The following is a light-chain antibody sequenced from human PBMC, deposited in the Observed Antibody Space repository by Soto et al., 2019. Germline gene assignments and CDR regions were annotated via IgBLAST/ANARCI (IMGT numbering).Light chain of an antibody. Sequence: QSALTQPASVSGSPGQSITISCTGTSSDVGGYNYVSWYQQHPGKAPKPMIYEVSNRPSGVSTRFSGSKSGNTASLTISGLQAEDEADYYCVSYTSSSTVVFGGGTKLTVL. CDR3: VSYTSSSTVV. CDR1: SSDVGGYNY. V-gene: IGLV2-14*01. J-gene: IGLJ2*01. CDR2: EVS.